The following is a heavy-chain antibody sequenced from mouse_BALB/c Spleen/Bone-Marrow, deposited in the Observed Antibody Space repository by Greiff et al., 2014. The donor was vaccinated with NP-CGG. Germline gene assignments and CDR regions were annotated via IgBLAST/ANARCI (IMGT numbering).Heavy chain of an antibody. CDR2: IWAGGST. D-gene: IGHD1-1*01. V-gene: IGHV2-9*02. J-gene: IGHJ4*01. Sequence: VQLQQSGPGLVAPSQSLSVTCTVSGFSLTSYGVHWVRRPPGKVLEWLGVIWAGGSTNYNSALMSRLSISKDNSKSQVFLKMNSLQTDDTAMYYCARGSYYEGAMDYWGQGTSVTVSS. CDR3: ARGSYYEGAMDY. CDR1: GFSLTSYG.